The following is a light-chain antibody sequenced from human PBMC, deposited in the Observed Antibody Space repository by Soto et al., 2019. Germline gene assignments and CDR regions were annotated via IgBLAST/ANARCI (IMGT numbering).Light chain of an antibody. CDR3: ATWDDSLSGVV. Sequence: QSVLTQPPSASGTPGQRVTISCFGSSSNIGNNYVYWYQHLPGTAPKLIIYGNNMRPSGVPDRLSGSKSGTSASLAISGLRSEDEAEYYCATWDDSLSGVVFGGGTKLTVL. CDR1: SSNIGNNY. J-gene: IGLJ2*01. CDR2: GNN. V-gene: IGLV1-47*02.